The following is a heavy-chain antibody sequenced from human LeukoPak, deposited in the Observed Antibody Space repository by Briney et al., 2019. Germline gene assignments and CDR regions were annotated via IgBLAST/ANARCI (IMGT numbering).Heavy chain of an antibody. J-gene: IGHJ4*02. CDR1: GFTFSSYG. D-gene: IGHD1-26*01. CDR3: ATSGSSYYFDY. Sequence: EPGRSLRLSCAASGFTFSSYGMHWVRQAPGKGLEWVAVISYDGSNKYYADSVKGQFTISRDNSKNTLYLQMSSLRAEDTAVYYCATSGSSYYFDYWGQGTLVTVSS. CDR2: ISYDGSNK. V-gene: IGHV3-30*03.